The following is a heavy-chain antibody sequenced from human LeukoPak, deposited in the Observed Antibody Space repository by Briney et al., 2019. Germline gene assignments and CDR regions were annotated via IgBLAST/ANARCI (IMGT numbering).Heavy chain of an antibody. CDR2: ISAYNGNT. V-gene: IGHV1-18*01. CDR3: AREGSYYDSSGYYYFGWFDP. CDR1: GYTFTSYG. Sequence: ASVKVSCKASGYTFTSYGISWVRQAPGQWLEWMGRISAYNGNTNYAQKLQGRVTMTTDTSTSTAYMELRSLRSDDTAVYYCAREGSYYDSSGYYYFGWFDPWGQGTLVTVSS. D-gene: IGHD3-22*01. J-gene: IGHJ5*02.